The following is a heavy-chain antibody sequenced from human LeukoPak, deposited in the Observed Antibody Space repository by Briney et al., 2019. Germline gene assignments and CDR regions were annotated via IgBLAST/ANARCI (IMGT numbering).Heavy chain of an antibody. J-gene: IGHJ4*02. CDR2: INHSGST. CDR3: ARGPNYGGNSRDFDY. D-gene: IGHD4-23*01. CDR1: GGSFSGYY. V-gene: IGHV4-34*01. Sequence: SETLSLTCAVYGGSFSGYYWSWIRQPPGKGLEWIGEINHSGSTNYNPSLKSRVTISVDTSKNQFSLKLSSVTAADTAVYYCARGPNYGGNSRDFDYWGQGTLVTVSS.